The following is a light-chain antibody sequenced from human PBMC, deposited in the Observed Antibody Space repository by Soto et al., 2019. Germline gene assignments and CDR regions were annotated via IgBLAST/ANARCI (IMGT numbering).Light chain of an antibody. J-gene: IGKJ1*01. CDR2: GAS. V-gene: IGKV3-15*01. CDR1: QRVSSN. CDR3: QQYNNWPPWS. Sequence: EIVMTQSPATLSVSPGERATLSCRASQRVSSNLAWYQQKPGQAPRLLIYGASTRATGIPARFSGSGSETELTLTISSLQSEDFAVYYCQQYNNWPPWSFGQGTKVDIK.